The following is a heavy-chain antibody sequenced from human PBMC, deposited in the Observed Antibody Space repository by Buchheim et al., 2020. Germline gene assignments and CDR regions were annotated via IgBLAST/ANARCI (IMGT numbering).Heavy chain of an antibody. Sequence: QVQLQESGPGLVKPSETLALTCTVSGGSISSGNYYWSWIRQPPGKGLEGIGYIFYSGSTYYNPSLMGRVTLSIDTSNNKFSLKLTSVTAADTAVYYCARDRSGYDLFDYWGQGIL. D-gene: IGHD5-12*01. CDR2: IFYSGST. CDR3: ARDRSGYDLFDY. J-gene: IGHJ4*02. V-gene: IGHV4-30-4*01. CDR1: GGSISSGNYY.